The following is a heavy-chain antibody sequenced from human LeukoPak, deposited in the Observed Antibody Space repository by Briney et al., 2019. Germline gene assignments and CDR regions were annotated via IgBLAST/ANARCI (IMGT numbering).Heavy chain of an antibody. CDR3: ARDIVGATLFDY. CDR2: IYYSGST. J-gene: IGHJ4*02. D-gene: IGHD1-26*01. V-gene: IGHV4-59*01. Sequence: PSETLSLTCNVSGGTISSYYWSWIRQPPGKGLEWIGYIYYSGSTNYNPSLKSRVTISVDTSKNQFSLKLSSVTAADTAVYYCARDIVGATLFDYWGQGTLVTVSS. CDR1: GGTISSYY.